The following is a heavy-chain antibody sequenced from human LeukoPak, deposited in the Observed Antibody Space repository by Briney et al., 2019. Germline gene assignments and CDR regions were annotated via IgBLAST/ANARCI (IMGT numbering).Heavy chain of an antibody. D-gene: IGHD2-15*01. CDR1: GYILSNYW. Sequence: GGSLEISCHGSGYILSNYWIGRVRQVSGKGLEWMGIIYPGDSDTRYSPSSQGQVTISADKSISTAYLQWSSLKVSDTAMYYCARRSQNCSGGTCYPYYFDYWGQGSLVTVSS. CDR2: IYPGDSDT. J-gene: IGHJ4*02. CDR3: ARRSQNCSGGTCYPYYFDY. V-gene: IGHV5-51*01.